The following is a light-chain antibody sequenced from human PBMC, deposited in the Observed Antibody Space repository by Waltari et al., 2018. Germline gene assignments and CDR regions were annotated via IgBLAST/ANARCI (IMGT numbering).Light chain of an antibody. J-gene: IGLJ3*02. CDR3: SADTSSSTLWV. V-gene: IGLV2-14*01. Sequence: QSALTQPASVSGSPGQSLTISCTGTRSDVGGYNYVSWYQQHPEQAPKLMIYDVSKRPSGGSSRFSGSESGNAASLTIAGLQAEDEADYYCSADTSSSTLWVVGGGTKLTVL. CDR1: RSDVGGYNY. CDR2: DVS.